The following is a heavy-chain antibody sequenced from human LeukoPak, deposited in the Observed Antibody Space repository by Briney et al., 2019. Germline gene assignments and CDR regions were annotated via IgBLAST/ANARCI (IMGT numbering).Heavy chain of an antibody. D-gene: IGHD6-13*01. Sequence: GGSLRPSCAASGFSASDNYMSWVRQAPGKGLEWVSIIHSDGNTYYAESVRGRFTVSRDNAKNSLYLQMNSLRAEDTAVYYCARIAAADAFDIWGQGTMVTVSS. CDR3: ARIAAADAFDI. CDR2: IHSDGNT. CDR1: GFSASDNY. J-gene: IGHJ3*02. V-gene: IGHV3-53*01.